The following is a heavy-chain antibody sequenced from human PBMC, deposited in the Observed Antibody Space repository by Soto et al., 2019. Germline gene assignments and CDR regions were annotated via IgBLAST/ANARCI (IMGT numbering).Heavy chain of an antibody. CDR1: GGSIRSYY. V-gene: IGHV4-59*01. Sequence: SETLSLTCTVSGGSIRSYYWSWIPQPPGKGLEWIGYIYYSGSTNYNPSLKSRVTISVDTSKNQFSLKLSSVTAADTAVYYCARVDSSGWPRRRNFDYWGQGTLVTVSS. J-gene: IGHJ4*02. CDR3: ARVDSSGWPRRRNFDY. CDR2: IYYSGST. D-gene: IGHD6-19*01.